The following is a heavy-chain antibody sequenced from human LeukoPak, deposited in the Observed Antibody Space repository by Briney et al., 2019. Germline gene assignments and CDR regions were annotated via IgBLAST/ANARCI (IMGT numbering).Heavy chain of an antibody. CDR2: ISTTSGFT. D-gene: IGHD3-9*01. Sequence: GGSLRLSCAASGFXFSDYYISWIRQAPGKGLEWISYISTTSGFTKYADSVKGRFTISRDNAKNTLYLQMNSLGVEDTAVYYCARDISRSPREYWGQGTLVIVSS. V-gene: IGHV3-11*06. J-gene: IGHJ4*02. CDR3: ARDISRSPREY. CDR1: GFXFSDYY.